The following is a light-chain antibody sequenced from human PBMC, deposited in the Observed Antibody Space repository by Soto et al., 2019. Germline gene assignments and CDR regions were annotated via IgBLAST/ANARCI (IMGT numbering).Light chain of an antibody. CDR1: SSNIGTNT. CDR3: AAWDDSLNSVV. Sequence: QSVLTQPPSASGAPGQRVTISCSGSSSNIGTNTVNWYQQLPETAPKLLMYSNDQRPSGVPDRFSGSKSGTSASLAISGLQSEDEADYYCAAWDDSLNSVVFGGGTKLTVL. J-gene: IGLJ2*01. V-gene: IGLV1-44*01. CDR2: SND.